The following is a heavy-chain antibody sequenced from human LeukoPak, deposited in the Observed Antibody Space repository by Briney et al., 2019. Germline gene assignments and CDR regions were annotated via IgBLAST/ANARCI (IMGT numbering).Heavy chain of an antibody. Sequence: PSETLSLTCAVSGGSIRNDNWWSWVRQSPGKGLEWIGEIFHNGRTNYNPSLESRVTISIDKSKNQFSLKMTPVTAADTAVYFCANLWKVLSEYDTTRDAWGQGILVTVSS. D-gene: IGHD3-9*01. CDR2: IFHNGRT. V-gene: IGHV4-4*02. CDR1: GGSIRNDNW. J-gene: IGHJ5*02. CDR3: ANLWKVLSEYDTTRDA.